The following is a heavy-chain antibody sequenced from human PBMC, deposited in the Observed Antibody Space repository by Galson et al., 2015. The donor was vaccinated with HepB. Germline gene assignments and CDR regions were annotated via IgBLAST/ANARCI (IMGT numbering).Heavy chain of an antibody. Sequence: SLRLSCAASGFTFSSYSMNWVRQAPGKGLEWVSYISSSSSTIYYADSVKGRFTISRDNAKNSLYLQMNSLRAEDTAVYYCARGLYYYDSSGYYYYWGQETLVTVSS. CDR1: GFTFSSYS. V-gene: IGHV3-48*01. CDR2: ISSSSSTI. J-gene: IGHJ4*02. D-gene: IGHD3-22*01. CDR3: ARGLYYYDSSGYYYY.